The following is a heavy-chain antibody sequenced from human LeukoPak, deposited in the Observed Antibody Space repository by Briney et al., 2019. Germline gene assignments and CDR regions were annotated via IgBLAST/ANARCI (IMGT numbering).Heavy chain of an antibody. CDR2: INPRGGST. CDR1: GYTFTSYY. J-gene: IGHJ4*02. D-gene: IGHD3-22*01. Sequence: VASVKVSCKPSGYTFTSYYLHWVRQAPGQGLEWMGIINPRGGSTSYAQKFQGRVNMTRDTSTSTVYMELSSLRCEDTAVYYCARDPPYDTSGYYFDYWGQGILVTVSS. V-gene: IGHV1-46*01. CDR3: ARDPPYDTSGYYFDY.